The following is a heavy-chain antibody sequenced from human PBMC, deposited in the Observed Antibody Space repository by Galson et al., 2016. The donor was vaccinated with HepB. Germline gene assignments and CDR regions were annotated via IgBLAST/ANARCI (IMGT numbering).Heavy chain of an antibody. CDR1: GFTFSRNS. Sequence: SLRLSCAASGFTFSRNSMNWVRQAPGKGLEWISHISPSSGTIRYADSVRGRFTISRDNAKDSLYLQMTSLRDEDTAVYYCAKNWNYVIRGSDYYTMDIWGQGTTVTVSS. CDR3: AKNWNYVIRGSDYYTMDI. D-gene: IGHD1-7*01. J-gene: IGHJ6*02. CDR2: ISPSSGTI. V-gene: IGHV3-48*02.